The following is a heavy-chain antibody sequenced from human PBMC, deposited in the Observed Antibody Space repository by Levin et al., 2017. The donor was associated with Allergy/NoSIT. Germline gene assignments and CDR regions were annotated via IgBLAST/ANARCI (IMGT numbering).Heavy chain of an antibody. D-gene: IGHD6-13*01. V-gene: IGHV3-33*01. CDR2: IWYDGSNK. J-gene: IGHJ4*02. Sequence: GGSLRLSCAASGITFSSYGMHWVRQAPGKGLEWVAVIWYDGSNKYYADSVKGRFTISRDNSKNTLYLQMNSLRVEDTAVYYCARDSNFGGRIAAAGMKIDYWGQGTLVTVSS. CDR1: GITFSSYG. CDR3: ARDSNFGGRIAAAGMKIDY.